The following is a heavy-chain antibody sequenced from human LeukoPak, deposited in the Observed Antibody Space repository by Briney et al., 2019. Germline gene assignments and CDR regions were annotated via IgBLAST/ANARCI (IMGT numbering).Heavy chain of an antibody. D-gene: IGHD6-13*01. J-gene: IGHJ6*03. CDR3: ARSPAAGTPPALYYYYYMDV. CDR2: ISAYNGNT. CDR1: GYTFTSYG. V-gene: IGHV1-18*01. Sequence: ASVKVSCKASGYTFTSYGISWVRQAPGQGLEWMGWISAYNGNTNYAQKLQGRVTVTTDTSTSTAYMELRSLRSDDTAVYYCARSPAAGTPPALYYYYYMDVWGKGTTVTVSS.